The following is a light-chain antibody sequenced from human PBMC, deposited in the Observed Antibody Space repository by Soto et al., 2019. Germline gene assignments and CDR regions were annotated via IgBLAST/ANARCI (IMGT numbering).Light chain of an antibody. CDR1: QGISSY. J-gene: IGKJ1*01. CDR3: QQSYSTPQT. CDR2: AAS. V-gene: IGKV1-39*01. Sequence: SASVGDRVPITCRASQGISSYLGWYQQKPGKAPKLLIYAASSLQSGVPSRFSGSGSGTDFTLTISSLQPEDFETYYCQQSYSTPQTFGQGTKVDIK.